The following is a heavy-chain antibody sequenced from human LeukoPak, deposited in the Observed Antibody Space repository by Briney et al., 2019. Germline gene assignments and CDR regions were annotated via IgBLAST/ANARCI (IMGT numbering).Heavy chain of an antibody. Sequence: SETLSLTCAVYGGSFSGYYWSWIRQPPGKGLEWIGEINHSGSTNYNPSLKSRVTISVGTSKNQFSLKLSSVTAADTAVYYCARVIGPQYCSSTSCYNPKYYFDYWGQGTLVTVSS. V-gene: IGHV4-34*01. D-gene: IGHD2-2*02. CDR2: INHSGST. CDR3: ARVIGPQYCSSTSCYNPKYYFDY. CDR1: GGSFSGYY. J-gene: IGHJ4*02.